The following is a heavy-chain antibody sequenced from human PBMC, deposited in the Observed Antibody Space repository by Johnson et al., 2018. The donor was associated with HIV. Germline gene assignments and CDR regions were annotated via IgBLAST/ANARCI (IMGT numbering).Heavy chain of an antibody. CDR3: AKDLPYDSRGVDAFDI. Sequence: VQLVESGGGVVQPGGSLRLSCAASGFTFSSYGMHWVRQAPGKGLEWVAFIRYDGSNKYYADSVKGRFTISRDNSKNTLYLQMNSLRAEDTAVYYCAKDLPYDSRGVDAFDIWGQGTMVTVSS. J-gene: IGHJ3*02. D-gene: IGHD3-22*01. CDR1: GFTFSSYG. V-gene: IGHV3-30*02. CDR2: IRYDGSNK.